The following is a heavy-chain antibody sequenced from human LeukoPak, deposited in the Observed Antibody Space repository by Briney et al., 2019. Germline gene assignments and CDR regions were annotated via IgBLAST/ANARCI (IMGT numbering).Heavy chain of an antibody. CDR1: GFTFSSYA. CDR2: ISSNGGST. CDR3: VKGRRGNQLVQQYYFDY. V-gene: IGHV3-64D*06. D-gene: IGHD2-2*01. Sequence: GGSLRLSCSASGFTFSSYAMHWVRQAPGKGLEYASAISSNGGSTYYADSVKGRFTISRDNSKNTLYLQMSSLRAEDTAVYYCVKGRRGNQLVQQYYFDYWGQGTLVTVSS. J-gene: IGHJ4*02.